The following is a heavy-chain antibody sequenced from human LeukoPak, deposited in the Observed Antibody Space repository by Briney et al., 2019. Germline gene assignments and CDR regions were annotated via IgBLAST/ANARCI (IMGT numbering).Heavy chain of an antibody. CDR3: AKVVSVYYYYYMDV. Sequence: GESLRLSCAASGFTFSSYAMSWVRQAPGKGLEWVSSISNSGGNTYYADSVKGRFTISRDNSKNTLYLQMNSLRAEDTAVYYCAKVVSVYYYYYMDVWGKGTTVTVSS. CDR2: ISNSGGNT. CDR1: GFTFSSYA. J-gene: IGHJ6*03. V-gene: IGHV3-23*01.